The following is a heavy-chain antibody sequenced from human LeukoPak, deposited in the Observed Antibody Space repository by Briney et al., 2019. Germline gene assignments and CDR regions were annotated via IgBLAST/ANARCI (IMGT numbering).Heavy chain of an antibody. CDR1: GGALSSCY. Sequence: NPSETLSLTRTVSGGALSSCYWSLIPQPPRKGLEWIGYIVYSWSTNYNPSLKSRVTISVDTSKNQFSMKLSSVTAANTAVYYCASVPKYYYDSSGPGGYYYYYMDVWGKGTTVTVSS. D-gene: IGHD3-22*01. CDR2: IVYSWST. J-gene: IGHJ6*03. V-gene: IGHV4-59*01. CDR3: ASVPKYYYDSSGPGGYYYYYMDV.